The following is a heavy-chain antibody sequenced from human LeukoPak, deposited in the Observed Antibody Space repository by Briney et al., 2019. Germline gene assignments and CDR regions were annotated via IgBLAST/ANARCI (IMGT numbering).Heavy chain of an antibody. Sequence: ASVTVSCKASGGTFSSYAISWVRQAPGQGPAWMGIINPSGGSTSYAQKFQGRVTMTRDTSTSTVYMELSSLRSEGTAVYYCARGGRWLQLYYFDYWGQGTLVTVSS. CDR1: GGTFSSYA. CDR3: ARGGRWLQLYYFDY. J-gene: IGHJ4*02. D-gene: IGHD5-24*01. V-gene: IGHV1-46*01. CDR2: INPSGGST.